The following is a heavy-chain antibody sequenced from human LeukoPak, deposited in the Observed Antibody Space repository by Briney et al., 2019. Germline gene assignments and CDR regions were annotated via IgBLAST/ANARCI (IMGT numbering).Heavy chain of an antibody. CDR3: AHRHMPAVPGVFEY. CDR2: INWNDDK. V-gene: IGHV2-5*01. CDR1: GFSLRNSGEA. D-gene: IGHD6-19*01. Sequence: SGPTLLKPTRTLTLTCTFSGFSLRNSGEAVGWIRQPPGKALEWLAVINWNDDKRYRPSLKSRLTITKDTSKNQVVLTMTNMDPVDTATYFCAHRHMPAVPGVFEYWGQGTLVTVSS. J-gene: IGHJ4*02.